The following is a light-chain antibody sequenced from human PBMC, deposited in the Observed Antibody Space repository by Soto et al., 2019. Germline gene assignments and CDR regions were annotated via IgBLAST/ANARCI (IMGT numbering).Light chain of an antibody. J-gene: IGLJ2*01. Sequence: QSALTQPASVSGSPGQSITISCTGTSSDIGGYNYVSWYQQHPGKGPKLIIYDVINRPSGVSNRFSGSKSGNTASLIISGLQAEDEADYYCCSYTSSSTVVFGGGTKLTVL. CDR2: DVI. V-gene: IGLV2-14*01. CDR3: CSYTSSSTVV. CDR1: SSDIGGYNY.